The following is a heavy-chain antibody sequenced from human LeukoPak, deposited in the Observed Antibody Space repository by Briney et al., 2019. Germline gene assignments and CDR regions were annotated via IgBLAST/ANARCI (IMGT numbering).Heavy chain of an antibody. CDR3: ARHVLTAGSID. CDR2: MYNSEST. V-gene: IGHV4-59*08. Sequence: KPSETLSLTCTISGGSISNHYWSWIRQPPGKGLEWIAYMYNSESTKYNPSLKSRVTISVDTSKKQFSLKLRSVTAADTALYYCARHVLTAGSIDWGQGTLATVSS. D-gene: IGHD3-9*01. J-gene: IGHJ4*02. CDR1: GGSISNHY.